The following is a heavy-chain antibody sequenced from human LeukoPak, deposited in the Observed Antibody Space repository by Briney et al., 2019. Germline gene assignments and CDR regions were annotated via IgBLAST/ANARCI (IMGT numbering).Heavy chain of an antibody. CDR1: GYSISSGYY. D-gene: IGHD2-2*01. CDR2: IYHSGST. J-gene: IGHJ4*02. CDR3: ARSFVDCSSTSCYSDLFDY. Sequence: KPSETLSLTCAVSGYSISSGYYWGWIRQPPGKGLGWVGGIYHSGSTYYNPSLKSRVTISVDTSKNQFSLKLSSVTAADTAVYYCARSFVDCSSTSCYSDLFDYWGQGTLVTVSS. V-gene: IGHV4-38-2*01.